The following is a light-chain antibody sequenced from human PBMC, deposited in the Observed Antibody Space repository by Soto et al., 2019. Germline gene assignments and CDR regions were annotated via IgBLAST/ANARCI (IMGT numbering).Light chain of an antibody. V-gene: IGKV1-39*01. CDR1: QSINNF. J-gene: IGKJ2*01. Sequence: DIQLTQSPSSLSASVGDRVTITCRASQSINNFLNWYQQKPGTAPKVLIFATSSLQSGVPSRFSGTGSGTDFTLTITSLQPEDFATYYCQQSYSTPRYTFGQGTKLEIK. CDR3: QQSYSTPRYT. CDR2: ATS.